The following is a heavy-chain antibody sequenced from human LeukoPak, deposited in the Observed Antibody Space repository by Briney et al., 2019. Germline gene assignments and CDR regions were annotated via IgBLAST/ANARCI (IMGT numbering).Heavy chain of an antibody. Sequence: ASVRVSCKASGYTFTGYYIHWVRQAPGQGLEWVGLINSNSGGTNYAQKFQGRVTMTRDTSISTAYMELSRLTSDDTAVYYCASQTAIVNYYYYHMDVWGKGTTVTVSS. J-gene: IGHJ6*03. CDR3: ASQTAIVNYYYYHMDV. CDR1: GYTFTGYY. D-gene: IGHD5-18*01. V-gene: IGHV1-2*02. CDR2: INSNSGGT.